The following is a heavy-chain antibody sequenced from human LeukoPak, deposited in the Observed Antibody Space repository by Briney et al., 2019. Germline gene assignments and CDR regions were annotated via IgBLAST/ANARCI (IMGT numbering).Heavy chain of an antibody. CDR3: ARNRVVVPAAP. CDR1: GFTFSSYW. J-gene: IGHJ5*02. Sequence: GGSLRLSCTASGFTFSSYWMSWVRVRQAPGKRLEWVANIKHDGSEKYYVDSVKGRLTISRDNAKDSLYLQMNSLRPEDTAVYYCARNRVVVPAAPWGQGTLVTVSS. V-gene: IGHV3-7*04. CDR2: IKHDGSEK. D-gene: IGHD2-21*01.